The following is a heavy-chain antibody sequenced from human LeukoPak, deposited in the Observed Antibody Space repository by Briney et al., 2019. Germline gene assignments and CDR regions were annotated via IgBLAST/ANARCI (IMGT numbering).Heavy chain of an antibody. CDR3: ARGVGYSYGLYGMDV. D-gene: IGHD5-18*01. Sequence: SVKVSCKASGGTFSSYAISWVRQAPGQGLEWMGGIIPIFGTANYAQKFQGGVTITADESTSTAYMELSSLRSEDTAVYYCARGVGYSYGLYGMDVWGQGTTVTVSS. V-gene: IGHV1-69*13. J-gene: IGHJ6*02. CDR1: GGTFSSYA. CDR2: IIPIFGTA.